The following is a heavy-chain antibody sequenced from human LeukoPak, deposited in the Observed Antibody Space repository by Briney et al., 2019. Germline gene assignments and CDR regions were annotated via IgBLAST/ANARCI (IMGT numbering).Heavy chain of an antibody. CDR2: IYHSGSRYESGRT. Sequence: PSETLSLTCAVSGSSISDVYYLAWIRQPPGKGLEWIGSIYHSGSRYESGRTYYNPPLKRRVPICADTYKTHFSLTLIFVTAADTAVYDRERNYSRSPGGLKYFDYWGQGSLVTVSS. CDR1: GSSISDVYY. D-gene: IGHD6-6*01. CDR3: ERNYSRSPGGLKYFDY. J-gene: IGHJ4*02. V-gene: IGHV4-38-2*01.